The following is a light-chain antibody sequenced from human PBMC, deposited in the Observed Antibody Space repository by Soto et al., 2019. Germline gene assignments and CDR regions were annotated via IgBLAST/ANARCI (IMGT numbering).Light chain of an antibody. CDR3: QQYNNWPPRII. CDR2: GAS. Sequence: EIVMTQSPATLSVSPGERATLSCRASQSVSSNLAWYQQKPGQAPRLLIYGASIMATGILARFSGSGSWTEFTLTISSLQSEDFAVYYCQQYNNWPPRIIFGQGTRLEIK. V-gene: IGKV3-15*01. CDR1: QSVSSN. J-gene: IGKJ5*01.